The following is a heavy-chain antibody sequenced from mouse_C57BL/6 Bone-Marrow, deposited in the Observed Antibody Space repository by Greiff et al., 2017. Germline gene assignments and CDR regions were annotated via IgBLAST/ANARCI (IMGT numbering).Heavy chain of an antibody. V-gene: IGHV1-81*01. Sequence: VKLMESGAELARPGASVKLSCKASGYTFTSYGISWVKQRTGQGLEWIGEIYPRSGNTYYNEKFKGKATLTADKSSSTAYMELRSLTSEDSAVYFCARSGYYGSSYGWYFDVWGTGTTVTVYS. CDR2: IYPRSGNT. CDR1: GYTFTSYG. D-gene: IGHD1-1*01. CDR3: ARSGYYGSSYGWYFDV. J-gene: IGHJ1*03.